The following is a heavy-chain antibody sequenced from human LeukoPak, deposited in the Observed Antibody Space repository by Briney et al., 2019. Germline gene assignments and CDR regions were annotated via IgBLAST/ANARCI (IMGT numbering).Heavy chain of an antibody. D-gene: IGHD3-3*01. J-gene: IGHJ3*02. V-gene: IGHV1-2*02. Sequence: GASVKVSCKASGYTFTGYYMHWVRQAPGQGLEWMGWINPNSGGTNYAQKFQGRVTMTRDTSISTAYMELSRLRSDDTAVYYCARDRLRITISAFDIWGQGTMVTVSS. CDR3: ARDRLRITISAFDI. CDR2: INPNSGGT. CDR1: GYTFTGYY.